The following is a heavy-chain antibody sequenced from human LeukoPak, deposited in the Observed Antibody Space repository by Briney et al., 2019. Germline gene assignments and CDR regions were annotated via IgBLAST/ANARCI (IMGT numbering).Heavy chain of an antibody. CDR3: ARDLGHGDYGEDAFDI. J-gene: IGHJ3*02. CDR1: GFTFSSHG. V-gene: IGHV3-33*01. Sequence: GGSLRLSCAASGFTFSSHGMHWVRRAPGKGLEWVAVIWYDGSNKYYADSVKGRFTISRDNSKNTLYLQMNSLRAEDTAVYYCARDLGHGDYGEDAFDIWGQGTMVTVSS. D-gene: IGHD4-17*01. CDR2: IWYDGSNK.